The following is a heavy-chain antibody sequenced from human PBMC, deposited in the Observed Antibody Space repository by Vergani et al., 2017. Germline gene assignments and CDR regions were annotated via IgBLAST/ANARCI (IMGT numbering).Heavy chain of an antibody. CDR1: GGPITSSRYY. CDR3: ARTESFILRYFHWAL. V-gene: IGHV4-39*01. Sequence: QLHLQESGPGLVKPSETLSLTCTVSGGPITSSRYYWGWIRQPPGKGLEWIGNIYHSGGAYYNPSLKGRVTISVDTSKNQFSLEVTSVTAADTAIYCCARTESFILRYFHWALWGQGTLVTVSS. CDR2: IYHSGGA. D-gene: IGHD3-9*01. J-gene: IGHJ4*02.